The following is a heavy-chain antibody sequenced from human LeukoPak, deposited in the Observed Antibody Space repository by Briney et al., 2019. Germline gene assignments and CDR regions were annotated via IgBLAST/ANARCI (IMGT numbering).Heavy chain of an antibody. V-gene: IGHV3-21*01. D-gene: IGHD6-19*01. CDR2: ISDGGSIT. J-gene: IGHJ6*03. CDR1: GFTFSDYG. CDR3: ARELSGIGRYYFYYYMDV. Sequence: GGSLRLSCAASGFTFSDYGMSWVRQAPGKGLEWVSTISDGGSITYYADSVKGRFTISRDNTRNSLYLQMNSLRADDTAVYYCARELSGIGRYYFYYYMDVWGKGTTVTVSS.